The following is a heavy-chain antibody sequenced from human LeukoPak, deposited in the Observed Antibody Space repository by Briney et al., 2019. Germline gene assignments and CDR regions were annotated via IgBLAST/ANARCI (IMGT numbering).Heavy chain of an antibody. J-gene: IGHJ4*02. D-gene: IGHD6-25*01. CDR2: ICLNSGTI. Sequence: PGRSLRLSCAASGFTFDDYAMHWVRQAPGKGLEWVSSICLNSGTIGYADSLKGRLTISRDNDKNSLYLQMNSLRPEDTALYYCAKDVDSTCGSIDYWGQGILVTVSS. V-gene: IGHV3-9*01. CDR1: GFTFDDYA. CDR3: AKDVDSTCGSIDY.